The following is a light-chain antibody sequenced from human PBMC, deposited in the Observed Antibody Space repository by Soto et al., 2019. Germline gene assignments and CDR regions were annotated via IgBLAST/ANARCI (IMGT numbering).Light chain of an antibody. Sequence: QLVLTQPPSASGTPGQRVTIACSGGSSNIESNTVNWYQQVPGTAPKLLVYSNNQRPSGVPDRFSGSQAGTSASLAISGLQSEDEADYYCATWDDSLNGWVIGGGTKVTVL. CDR3: ATWDDSLNGWV. CDR1: SSNIESNT. J-gene: IGLJ2*01. CDR2: SNN. V-gene: IGLV1-44*01.